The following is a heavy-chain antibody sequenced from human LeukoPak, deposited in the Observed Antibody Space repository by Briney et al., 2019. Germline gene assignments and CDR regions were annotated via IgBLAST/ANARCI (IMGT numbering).Heavy chain of an antibody. CDR2: VYPDASKT. D-gene: IGHD1-1*01. CDR1: GDTFNNDW. V-gene: IGHV5-51*01. Sequence: GEPLKISCKGSGDTFNNDWIAWVRQMPGKGLEWMGIVYPDASKTKYNPSFQGQVTISADKSTTTAYLQWSCLRASDTAIYYCARQMGGTTSVNWFDPWGQGTLVTVSS. J-gene: IGHJ5*02. CDR3: ARQMGGTTSVNWFDP.